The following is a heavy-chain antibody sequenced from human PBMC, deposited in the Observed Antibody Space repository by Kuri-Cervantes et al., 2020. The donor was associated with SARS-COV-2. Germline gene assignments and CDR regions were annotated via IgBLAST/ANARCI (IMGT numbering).Heavy chain of an antibody. CDR1: GFTFSNAW. D-gene: IGHD3-22*01. CDR3: TTDSYYYDSSGYYSKLYDFDY. V-gene: IGHV3-15*01. CDR2: IKSKTDGGTT. Sequence: GESLKISCAASGFTFSNAWMSWVRQAPGKGLEWVGRIKSKTDGGTTDYAAPVKGRLTISRDDSKNTLYLQMNSLKTEDTAVYYCTTDSYYYDSSGYYSKLYDFDYWGQGTLVTVSS. J-gene: IGHJ4*02.